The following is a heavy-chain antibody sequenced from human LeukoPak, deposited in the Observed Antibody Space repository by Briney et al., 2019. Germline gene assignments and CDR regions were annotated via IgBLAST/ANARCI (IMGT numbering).Heavy chain of an antibody. J-gene: IGHJ5*02. CDR1: GGTFGSYA. CDR2: IIPIFGTA. D-gene: IGHD2-2*01. V-gene: IGHV1-69*01. CDR3: ATRYCSSTSCRNNWFDP. Sequence: SVKVSCKASGGTFGSYAISWVRQAPGQGLEWMGGIIPIFGTANYAQKFQGRVTITADESTSTAYMELSSLRSEDTAVYYCATRYCSSTSCRNNWFDPWGQGTLVTVSS.